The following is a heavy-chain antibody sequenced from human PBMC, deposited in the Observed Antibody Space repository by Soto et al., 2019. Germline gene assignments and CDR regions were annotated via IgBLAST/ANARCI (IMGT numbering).Heavy chain of an antibody. D-gene: IGHD3-10*01. J-gene: IGHJ5*02. CDR2: IIPIFGTA. CDR1: GGTFSSYA. Sequence: ASVKVSCKASGGTFSSYAISWVRQAPGQGLEWMGGIIPIFGTANYAQKFQGRVTITADESTSTAYMELSSLRSEDTAVYYCASQGGGVRGVIGSHNWFDPWGQGTLVTVSS. V-gene: IGHV1-69*13. CDR3: ASQGGGVRGVIGSHNWFDP.